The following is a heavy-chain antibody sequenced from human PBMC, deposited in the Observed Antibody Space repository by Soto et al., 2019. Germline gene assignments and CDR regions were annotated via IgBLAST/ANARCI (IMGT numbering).Heavy chain of an antibody. CDR1: GFTFDDYA. Sequence: GGSLRLSCAASGFTFDDYAMHWVRQAPGKGLEWVSGISWNSGSIGYADSVKGRFTISRDNAKNSLYLQMNSLRAEDTALYYCAKEKRAVAGFDYWGQGTLVTVSS. CDR3: AKEKRAVAGFDY. J-gene: IGHJ4*02. CDR2: ISWNSGSI. D-gene: IGHD6-19*01. V-gene: IGHV3-9*01.